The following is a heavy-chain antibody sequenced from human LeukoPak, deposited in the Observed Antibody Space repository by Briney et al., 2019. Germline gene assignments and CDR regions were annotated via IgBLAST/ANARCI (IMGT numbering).Heavy chain of an antibody. D-gene: IGHD4-4*01. CDR3: ARGPDYSNPLFDY. Sequence: SETLSLACAVYGGSFSGYYWSWLRQPPGKGLEWIGEINHSGSTNYNPSLKSRVTISVDTSKNQFSLKLSSVTAADTAVYYCARGPDYSNPLFDYWGQGTLVTVSS. V-gene: IGHV4-34*01. CDR2: INHSGST. CDR1: GGSFSGYY. J-gene: IGHJ4*02.